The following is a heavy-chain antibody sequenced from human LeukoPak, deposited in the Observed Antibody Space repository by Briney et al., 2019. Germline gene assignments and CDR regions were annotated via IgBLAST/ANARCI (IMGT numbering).Heavy chain of an antibody. CDR2: ICSSSSNR. CDR3: ARDAGNDFWSGHYTYHYGLDV. V-gene: IGHV3-21*01. D-gene: IGHD3-3*01. CDR1: GFTFSWSS. Sequence: KSGGSLRLSCAASGFTFSWSSMNWVRQAPGKGLEWVSSICSSSSNRNYADSVKGRFIISRDNAKNSLYLQMNSLRAEDTAVYYCARDAGNDFWSGHYTYHYGLDVWGQGTTVTVSS. J-gene: IGHJ6*02.